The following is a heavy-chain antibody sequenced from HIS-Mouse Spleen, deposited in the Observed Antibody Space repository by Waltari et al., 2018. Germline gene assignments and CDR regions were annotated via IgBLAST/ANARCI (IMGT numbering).Heavy chain of an antibody. Sequence: QLQLQESGPGLVKPSETLSLTCTVSGGSISSSSYYWGWIRQPPGKGLVWVGRIYYSESTYYNPSLKSRVTISVDTSKTQFSPKLSSVTAADTAVYYCAREIPYSSSWYDWYFDLWGRGTLVTVSS. CDR2: IYYSEST. J-gene: IGHJ2*01. CDR3: AREIPYSSSWYDWYFDL. D-gene: IGHD6-13*01. CDR1: GGSISSSSYY. V-gene: IGHV4-39*07.